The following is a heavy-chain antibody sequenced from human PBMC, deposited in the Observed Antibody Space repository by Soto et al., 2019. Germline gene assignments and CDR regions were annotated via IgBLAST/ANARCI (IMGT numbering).Heavy chain of an antibody. D-gene: IGHD1-26*01. V-gene: IGHV4-30-4*01. Sequence: QVQLQESGPGLVKPSETLSLTCSVSGGSISSSDYSWNWIRQPPGKGLEWVGYIYFGGKTSYNPSLKSRVTMSVDTSKNQFSLRLRSVTAADTADYYCARERWELPLDIWGNGTMVTVSS. CDR2: IYFGGKT. CDR1: GGSISSSDYS. J-gene: IGHJ3*02. CDR3: ARERWELPLDI.